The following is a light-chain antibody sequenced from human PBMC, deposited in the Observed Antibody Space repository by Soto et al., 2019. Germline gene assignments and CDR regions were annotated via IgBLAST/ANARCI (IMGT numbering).Light chain of an antibody. CDR3: QQYGSSPLT. Sequence: EIVLTQSPGTLSLSPGERATLSCRASQSVSSNYLAWYQQKPGQGPRLLIYGASTRATGIPDRFSGSGSGTDFTFTISRLESEDFAVYFCQQYGSSPLTCGGGTKVEIK. J-gene: IGKJ4*01. CDR2: GAS. V-gene: IGKV3-20*01. CDR1: QSVSSNY.